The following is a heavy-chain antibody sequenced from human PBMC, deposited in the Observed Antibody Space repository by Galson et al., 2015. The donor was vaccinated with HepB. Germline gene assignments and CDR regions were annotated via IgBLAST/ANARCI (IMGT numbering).Heavy chain of an antibody. CDR3: ARTKYYYDSPAAFDI. V-gene: IGHV1-69*02. CDR2: IIPILGLA. Sequence: SVKVSCKASGGTFSSYTITWVRQAPGQGLEWMGRIIPILGLANYAQKFQGRVTITADKSTSTAYMELSSLRSEDTALYYCARTKYYYDSPAAFDIWGQGTMVTVSS. J-gene: IGHJ3*02. D-gene: IGHD3-22*01. CDR1: GGTFSSYT.